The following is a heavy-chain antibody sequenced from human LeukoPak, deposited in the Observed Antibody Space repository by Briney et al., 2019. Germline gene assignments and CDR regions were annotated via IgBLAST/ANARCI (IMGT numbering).Heavy chain of an antibody. Sequence: GRSLRLSCAPSGFTFSSFAMHWVRQAPGKGLEWVAVISYDGSNKYYADSVKGRFTISRDNSKNTLYLQMNSLGAEDTAVYYCAKGDSSGPPQAFDIWGQGTMVTVSS. CDR1: GFTFSSFA. CDR3: AKGDSSGPPQAFDI. V-gene: IGHV3-30*04. D-gene: IGHD3-22*01. CDR2: ISYDGSNK. J-gene: IGHJ3*02.